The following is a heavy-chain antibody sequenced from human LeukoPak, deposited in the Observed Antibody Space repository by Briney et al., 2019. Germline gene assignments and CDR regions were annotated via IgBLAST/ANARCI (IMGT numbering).Heavy chain of an antibody. CDR1: GYTFNRYG. D-gene: IGHD3-16*01. Sequence: GASVKVSCKASGYTFNRYGVNWVRQAPGQGLEWMGWIGTYNGNTNLAQKFKGRVTMTTDTATSTAYMERKSLRLDDTAVYYCAKDRVGAPPGDWEYLGASNCFDIWGQGTMVSVSS. CDR3: AKDRVGAPPGDWEYLGASNCFDI. V-gene: IGHV1-18*01. CDR2: IGTYNGNT. J-gene: IGHJ3*02.